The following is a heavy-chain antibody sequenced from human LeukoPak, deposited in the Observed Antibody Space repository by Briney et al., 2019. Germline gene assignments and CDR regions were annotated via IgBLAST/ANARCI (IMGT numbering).Heavy chain of an antibody. CDR2: ISAYNGNT. CDR1: GYTFTSYG. D-gene: IGHD3-22*01. V-gene: IGHV1-18*01. CDR3: ARMYYYDSSGYDSHEYYFDY. J-gene: IGHJ4*02. Sequence: AASVKVSCKASGYTFTSYGISWVRQAPGQGLEWMGWISAYNGNTNYAQKLQGRVTMTTDTSTSTAYMELRSLRSDDTAVYYCARMYYYDSSGYDSHEYYFDYWGQGTLVTVSS.